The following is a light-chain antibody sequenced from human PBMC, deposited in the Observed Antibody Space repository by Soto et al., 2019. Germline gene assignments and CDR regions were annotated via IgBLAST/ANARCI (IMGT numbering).Light chain of an antibody. CDR3: HQYLNPRT. CDR1: QSISTW. CDR2: KAS. J-gene: IGKJ1*01. Sequence: DIQMTQSPSTLSASVGDRVTITCRASQSISTWLAWYQQKPGKAPKLLIYKASSLEGGVPSRFSGSGSGTEFTLTISSLQPDEFATYYCHQYLNPRTFGQEINADIK. V-gene: IGKV1-5*03.